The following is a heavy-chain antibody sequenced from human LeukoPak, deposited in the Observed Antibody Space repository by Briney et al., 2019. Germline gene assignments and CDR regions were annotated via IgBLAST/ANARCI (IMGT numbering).Heavy chain of an antibody. CDR3: ARGEVNSSGWYGMVDY. D-gene: IGHD6-19*01. J-gene: IGHJ4*02. CDR1: GGTFSSYA. Sequence: SVKVSCKASGGTFSSYAISWVRQAPGQGLEWMGGIIPIFGTANYAQKFQGRVMITADESTSTAYMELSSLRSEDTAVYYCARGEVNSSGWYGMVDYWGQGTLVTVSS. V-gene: IGHV1-69*13. CDR2: IIPIFGTA.